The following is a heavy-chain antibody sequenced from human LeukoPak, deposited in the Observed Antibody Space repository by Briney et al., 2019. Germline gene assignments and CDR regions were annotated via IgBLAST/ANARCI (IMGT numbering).Heavy chain of an antibody. CDR3: ARAGVLLWFGESHDAFDI. CDR2: INPSGGST. CDR1: GYTFTSYY. Sequence: ASVKVSCKASGYTFTSYYMHWVRQAPGQGLEWMGIINPSGGSTSYAQKFQGRVTMTRDTSTSTVYMELSSLGSEDTAVYYCARAGVLLWFGESHDAFDIWGQGTMVTVSS. D-gene: IGHD3-10*01. V-gene: IGHV1-46*01. J-gene: IGHJ3*02.